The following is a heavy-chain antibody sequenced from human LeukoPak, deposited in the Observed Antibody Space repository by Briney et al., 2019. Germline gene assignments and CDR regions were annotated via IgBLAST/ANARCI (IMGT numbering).Heavy chain of an antibody. CDR1: GFTFSSYA. CDR3: ARRAGAYSHPYDY. J-gene: IGHJ4*02. CDR2: IYYDDRT. Sequence: GGSLRLSCAASGFTFSSYAMSWVRQAPGKGLEWVPFIYYDDRTHYSDSVKGRFTISRDNSKNTLYLQMNSLRAEDTAVYYCARRAGAYSHPYDYWGQGTLVTVSS. D-gene: IGHD4/OR15-4a*01. V-gene: IGHV3-53*01.